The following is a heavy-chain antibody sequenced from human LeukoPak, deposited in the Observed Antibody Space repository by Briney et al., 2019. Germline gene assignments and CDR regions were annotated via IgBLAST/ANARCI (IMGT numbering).Heavy chain of an antibody. V-gene: IGHV3-21*01. D-gene: IGHD1-26*01. Sequence: GGSLRLSCAASGFTFSSYSMNWVRQAPGKGLEWVSSISSSSSYIYYADSVKGRFTISRDNAKNSLYLQMNSLRAEDTAVYYCARGPFIVGATDYWGQGTLVTVSS. J-gene: IGHJ4*02. CDR2: ISSSSSYI. CDR3: ARGPFIVGATDY. CDR1: GFTFSSYS.